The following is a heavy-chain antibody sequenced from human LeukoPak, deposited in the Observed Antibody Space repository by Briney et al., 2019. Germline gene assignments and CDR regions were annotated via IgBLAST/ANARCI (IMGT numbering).Heavy chain of an antibody. Sequence: SETLSLTCTVSGGSISSYYWSWIRQPAGKGLEWIGRIYTSGSTNYNPSLKSRVTMSVDTSKNQFSLKLSSVTAADTAVYYCARGLRYFDWLFPESFHYFDYWGQGTLVTVSS. V-gene: IGHV4-4*07. CDR3: ARGLRYFDWLFPESFHYFDY. CDR2: IYTSGST. D-gene: IGHD3-9*01. CDR1: GGSISSYY. J-gene: IGHJ4*02.